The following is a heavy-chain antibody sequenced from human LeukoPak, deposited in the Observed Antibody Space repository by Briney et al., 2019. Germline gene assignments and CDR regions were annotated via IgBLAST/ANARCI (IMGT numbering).Heavy chain of an antibody. V-gene: IGHV3-48*03. CDR1: GFTFSSYE. CDR2: ISSSGSTI. D-gene: IGHD5-12*01. CDR3: ARGWIDGMDV. J-gene: IGHJ6*02. Sequence: GGSLRLSCAASGFTFSSYEMNWVRQAPGKGLEWLSYISSSGSTIYYADSVKGRFTISRDNAKSSLYLQMNSLRAEDTAVYYCARGWIDGMDVWGQGTTVTVSS.